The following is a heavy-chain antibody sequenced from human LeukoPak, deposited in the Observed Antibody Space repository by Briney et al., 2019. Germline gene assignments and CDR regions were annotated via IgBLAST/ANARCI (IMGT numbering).Heavy chain of an antibody. CDR1: VGTFNSYV. J-gene: IGHJ4*02. CDR3: AGSSERPCSGGTCNFDY. Sequence: SVTVSCKPSVGTFNSYVVIWVRQAPGQGLEWMGRIIPILGIANYAQKSQGRVTITADKSTRTAYMELSSLRSEDTAVYYCAGSSERPCSGGTCNFDYWGQGTLVTVSS. CDR2: IIPILGIA. V-gene: IGHV1-69*04. D-gene: IGHD2-15*01.